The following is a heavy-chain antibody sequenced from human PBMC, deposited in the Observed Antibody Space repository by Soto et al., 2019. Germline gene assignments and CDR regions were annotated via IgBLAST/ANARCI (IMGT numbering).Heavy chain of an antibody. CDR3: ARDRQGIAVAGTGYYYGMDV. D-gene: IGHD6-19*01. V-gene: IGHV4-4*02. CDR2: IYHSGST. J-gene: IGHJ6*02. Sequence: QVQLQESGPGLVKPSGTLSLTCAVSGGSISSSNWWSWVRQPPGKGLEWIGEIYHSGSTNYNPSLKRRVTISVDKSKNQFSLKVSSVTAADTAVYYCARDRQGIAVAGTGYYYGMDVWGQGTTVTVSS. CDR1: GGSISSSNW.